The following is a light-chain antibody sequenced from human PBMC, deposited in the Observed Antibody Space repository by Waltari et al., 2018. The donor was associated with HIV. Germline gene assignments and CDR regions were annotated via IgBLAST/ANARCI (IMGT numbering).Light chain of an antibody. J-gene: IGLJ2*01. Sequence: SYVLTQPPSVSVAPGKTARITCGGENIGSKSVNWYQKQPGQAPVMVIYHDTDRPSGIPDRFSGSNSEDTATLTIRRVEAGDEADYVCQVWDTNTDQYVIFGGGTSLAV. V-gene: IGLV3-21*01. CDR3: QVWDTNTDQYVI. CDR1: NIGSKS. CDR2: HDT.